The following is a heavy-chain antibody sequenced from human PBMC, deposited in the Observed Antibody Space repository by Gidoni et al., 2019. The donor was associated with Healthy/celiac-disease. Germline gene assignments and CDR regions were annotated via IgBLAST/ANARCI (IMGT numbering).Heavy chain of an antibody. CDR3: ARACSGGSCSKHAFDI. D-gene: IGHD2-15*01. Sequence: QVQLVQSGADVKKPGSSVKVSCKASGGSFSNYAISWVRQAPGQGFEWMGGIIPIFGTANYAQKFQGRVTITADESTSTVYMELSSLRSEDTAVYYCARACSGGSCSKHAFDIWGQGTMVTVSS. CDR1: GGSFSNYA. CDR2: IIPIFGTA. J-gene: IGHJ3*02. V-gene: IGHV1-69*01.